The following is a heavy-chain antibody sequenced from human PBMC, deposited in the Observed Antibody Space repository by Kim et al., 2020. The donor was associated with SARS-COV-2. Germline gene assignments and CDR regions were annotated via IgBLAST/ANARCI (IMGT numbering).Heavy chain of an antibody. CDR2: WSEGSNK. V-gene: IGHV3-33*01. Sequence: WSEGSNKDYADSVTGRFTISRDNSKNTLYLQMNSLRAEDTAIYYCASFDYWGQGTLVTVSS. CDR3: ASFDY. J-gene: IGHJ4*02.